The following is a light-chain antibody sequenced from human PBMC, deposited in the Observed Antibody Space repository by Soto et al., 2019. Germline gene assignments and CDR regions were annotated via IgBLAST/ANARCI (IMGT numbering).Light chain of an antibody. V-gene: IGKV3-20*01. CDR2: GIS. J-gene: IGKJ1*01. Sequence: EIVLTQSPGTLSLSPGETATLSCRVSQRVDNGRLAWYQQKPGQAPRLLIYGISNRATGIPDRFSGRGSGTDFTLIISRLEPEDFAVYYCQQYGDSSPFGQGTKVDIK. CDR1: QRVDNGR. CDR3: QQYGDSSP.